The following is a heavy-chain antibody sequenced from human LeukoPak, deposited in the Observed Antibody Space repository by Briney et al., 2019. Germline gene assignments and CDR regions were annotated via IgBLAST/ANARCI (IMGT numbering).Heavy chain of an antibody. D-gene: IGHD5-12*01. CDR1: GYTFTSYG. V-gene: IGHV1-18*01. Sequence: GASVKVSCKASGYTFTSYGISWVRQAPGQGLEWMGWMSAYNGNTNYAQKLQGRVTMTTDTSTSTAYMELRSLRSDDTAVYYCARDPIGGYDPRGFDYWGQGTLVTVSS. CDR2: MSAYNGNT. J-gene: IGHJ4*02. CDR3: ARDPIGGYDPRGFDY.